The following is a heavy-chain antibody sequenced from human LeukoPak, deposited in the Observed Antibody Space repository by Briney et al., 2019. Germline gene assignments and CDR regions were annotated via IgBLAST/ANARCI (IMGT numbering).Heavy chain of an antibody. CDR3: ARDYDSGSPDF. J-gene: IGHJ4*02. Sequence: ASVKVSCKASGYSFTRYGIRWARLAPGQGPEWMRWISAYNGNTKYAPKLQGRATMTTDTSTNTAYMELRTLRSDDTALYYCARDYDSGSPDFWGQGTLVTVSS. V-gene: IGHV1-18*01. CDR1: GYSFTRYG. D-gene: IGHD3-10*01. CDR2: ISAYNGNT.